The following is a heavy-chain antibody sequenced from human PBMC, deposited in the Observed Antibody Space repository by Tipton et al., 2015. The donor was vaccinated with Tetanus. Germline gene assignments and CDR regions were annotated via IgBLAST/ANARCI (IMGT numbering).Heavy chain of an antibody. CDR1: GGSISSYY. Sequence: TLSLTCTVSGGSISSYYWSWIRQPPGKGLEWIGYIYYSGSTNYNPSLKSRVTISVDTSKNQFSLKLSSVTAADTAVYYCARGLRTKDFWSGYYPKAFDYWGQGTLVTVSS. D-gene: IGHD3-3*01. CDR3: ARGLRTKDFWSGYYPKAFDY. J-gene: IGHJ4*02. V-gene: IGHV4-59*12. CDR2: IYYSGST.